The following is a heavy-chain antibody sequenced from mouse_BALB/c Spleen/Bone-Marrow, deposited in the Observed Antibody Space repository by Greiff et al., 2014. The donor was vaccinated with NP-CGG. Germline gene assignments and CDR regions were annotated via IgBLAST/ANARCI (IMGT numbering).Heavy chain of an antibody. CDR3: SRITTATGATDY. D-gene: IGHD1-2*01. CDR2: IWADGST. J-gene: IGHJ4*01. V-gene: IGHV2-9*02. Sequence: VKLVESGPGLVAPSQSLSITCTVSGFSLTSYGVHWVRQPPGKGLEWLGVIWADGSTNYNSALMSRLSISKDNSKSQVFLKMNSLQTDDTAMYYCSRITTATGATDYWGQGTSVTVSS. CDR1: GFSLTSYG.